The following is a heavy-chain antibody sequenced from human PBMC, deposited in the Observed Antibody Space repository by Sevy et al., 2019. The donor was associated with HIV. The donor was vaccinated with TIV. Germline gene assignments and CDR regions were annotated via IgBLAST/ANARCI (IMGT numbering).Heavy chain of an antibody. J-gene: IGHJ3*02. CDR2: IYTSGST. Sequence: SENLSLTCTVSGGSISSGSYYWSWIRQPAGKGLEWIGRIYTSGSTNYNPSLKSRVTISVDTSKNQFSLKLSSVTAADTAVYYCARGGGNSFLDAFDIWGQGTMVSVSS. CDR3: ARGGGNSFLDAFDI. D-gene: IGHD2-21*02. CDR1: GGSISSGSYY. V-gene: IGHV4-61*02.